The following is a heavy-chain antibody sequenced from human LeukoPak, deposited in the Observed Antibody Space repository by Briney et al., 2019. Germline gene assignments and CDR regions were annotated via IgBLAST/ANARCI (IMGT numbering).Heavy chain of an antibody. CDR2: ISGSSDYK. Sequence: GGSLRLSCAASGFTFSTYSMNWVRQAPGKGLEWVSSISGSSDYKYYADSVEGRFTISRDNAKNSLYLQMNSLRVEDTAVYYCARGPQWLAYDYWGQGTLVTVSS. CDR1: GFTFSTYS. CDR3: ARGPQWLAYDY. V-gene: IGHV3-21*01. J-gene: IGHJ4*02. D-gene: IGHD6-19*01.